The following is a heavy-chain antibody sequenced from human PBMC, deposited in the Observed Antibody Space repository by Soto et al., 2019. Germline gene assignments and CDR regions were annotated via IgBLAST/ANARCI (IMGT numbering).Heavy chain of an antibody. D-gene: IGHD2-2*01. J-gene: IGHJ4*02. CDR2: INAGNGNT. CDR1: GYTFTSYA. Sequence: PSVKVSCKASGYTFTSYAMHWVRQAPGQRLEWMGWINAGNGNTKYSQKFQGRVTITRDTSASTAYMELSSLRSEDTAVYYCARDTFLCPTCFDYWGQGTLVTVSS. V-gene: IGHV1-3*01. CDR3: ARDTFLCPTCFDY.